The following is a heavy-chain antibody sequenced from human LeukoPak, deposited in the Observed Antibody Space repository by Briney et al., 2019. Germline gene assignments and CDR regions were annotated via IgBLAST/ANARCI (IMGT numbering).Heavy chain of an antibody. D-gene: IGHD1-26*01. CDR2: IIPIFGTA. J-gene: IGHJ4*02. Sequence: SVKVSCKXSGGTFSSYAISWVRQAPGQGLEWMGRIIPIFGTANYSQKFQGRVTITTDESTSTAYMELSSLRSEDTAVYYCASGARALDYWGQGTLVTVSS. CDR3: ASGARALDY. V-gene: IGHV1-69*05. CDR1: GGTFSSYA.